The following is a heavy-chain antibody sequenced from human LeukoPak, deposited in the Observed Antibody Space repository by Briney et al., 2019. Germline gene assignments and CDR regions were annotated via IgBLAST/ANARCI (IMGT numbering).Heavy chain of an antibody. CDR1: GFTFDDYA. CDR2: ISWNSGSI. Sequence: PGRSLRLSCAASGFTFDDYAMHWVRQAPGKGLEWVSGISWNSGSIGYADSVKGRFTISRDNAKNSLYLQMNSLRAEDTAVYYCARAAYSNYVGYYYGMDVWGQGTTVTVSS. V-gene: IGHV3-9*01. CDR3: ARAAYSNYVGYYYGMDV. J-gene: IGHJ6*02. D-gene: IGHD4-11*01.